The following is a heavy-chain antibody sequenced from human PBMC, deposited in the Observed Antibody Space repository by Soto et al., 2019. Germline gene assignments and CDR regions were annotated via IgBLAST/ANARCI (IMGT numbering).Heavy chain of an antibody. CDR2: ISGTSSYI. CDR1: GFTFISDT. J-gene: IGHJ3*02. D-gene: IGHD4-17*01. CDR3: ARDALDYGDYDYAFDI. V-gene: IGHV3-21*01. Sequence: PGGSLRLSCAASGFTFISDTMNWVRQAPGKGLEWVSSISGTSSYIYYADSVKGRFTISRDNAKNSLYLQMNSLRAEDTALYYCARDALDYGDYDYAFDIWGQGTMVTVSS.